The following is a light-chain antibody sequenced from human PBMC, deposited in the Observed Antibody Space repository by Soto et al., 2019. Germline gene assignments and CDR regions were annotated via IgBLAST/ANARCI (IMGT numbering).Light chain of an antibody. J-gene: IGKJ2*01. V-gene: IGKV3-15*01. CDR2: AAT. CDR1: QNVHSN. CDR3: QQYNDWPVYT. Sequence: EIVMTQSPGTLSVSPGGRATLSCTASQNVHSNLAWYQHKPGQAPRLLIYAATTRATGVPARISGSGSGTDFTLTIDSLQSKDFAVYFCQQYNDWPVYTFGLGTKVEI.